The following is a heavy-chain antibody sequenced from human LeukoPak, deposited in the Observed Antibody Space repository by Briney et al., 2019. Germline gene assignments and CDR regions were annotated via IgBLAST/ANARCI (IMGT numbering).Heavy chain of an antibody. CDR3: AKDTHGYPGGIDY. V-gene: IGHV3-21*04. J-gene: IGHJ4*02. CDR1: GFTFSSYS. D-gene: IGHD3-22*01. Sequence: PGGSLRLSCAASGFTFSSYSMNWVRQAPGKGLEWVSSISSSSSYIYYADSVKGRFTISRDNAKNSLYLQMNSLRAEDTAVYYCAKDTHGYPGGIDYWGQGTLVTVSS. CDR2: ISSSSSYI.